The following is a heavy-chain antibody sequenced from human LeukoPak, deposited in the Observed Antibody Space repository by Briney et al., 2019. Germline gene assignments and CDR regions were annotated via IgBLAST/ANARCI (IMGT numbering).Heavy chain of an antibody. CDR1: GYTFTGYY. CDR2: INPNSGGT. V-gene: IGHV1-2*02. D-gene: IGHD5-12*01. CDR3: ARGYGGYEFLFDY. Sequence: ASVKVSCKASGYTFTGYYMHWVRQAPGQGLEWMVWINPNSGGTNYARKFQARVTMTRDTSISTAYMELSRLRSDDTAVYYCARGYGGYEFLFDYWGQGTLVTVSS. J-gene: IGHJ4*02.